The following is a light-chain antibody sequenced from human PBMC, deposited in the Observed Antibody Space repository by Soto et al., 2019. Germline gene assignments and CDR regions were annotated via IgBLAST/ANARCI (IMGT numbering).Light chain of an antibody. CDR3: SSYTSSSTL. V-gene: IGLV2-14*01. J-gene: IGLJ1*01. CDR2: EVS. Sequence: QSALTQPASVSGSPGQSITISCTGTSSDVGSYNYVSWYQQHPGKAPKLMIYEVSDRPSGISSRFSGSKSGNTASLTISGLQTEDEADYYCSSYTSSSTLFGTGTQLTV. CDR1: SSDVGSYNY.